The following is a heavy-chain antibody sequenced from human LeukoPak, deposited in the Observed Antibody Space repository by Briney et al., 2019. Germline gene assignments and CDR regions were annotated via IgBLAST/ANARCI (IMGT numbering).Heavy chain of an antibody. CDR2: SSSIGSTI. Sequence: PGGSLRLSCAASGFTLSDYYMSWIRQAPGKGLGWVSYSSSIGSTIYYADSVKGRFTISRDNAKNSLYLQRNSLRAEDTAVYYCAKASLRFLEWLLEGSPFDYWGQGTLVTVSS. CDR1: GFTLSDYY. J-gene: IGHJ4*02. D-gene: IGHD3-3*01. CDR3: AKASLRFLEWLLEGSPFDY. V-gene: IGHV3-11*01.